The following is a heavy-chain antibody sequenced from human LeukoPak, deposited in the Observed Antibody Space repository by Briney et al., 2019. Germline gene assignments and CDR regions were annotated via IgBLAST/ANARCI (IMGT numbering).Heavy chain of an antibody. D-gene: IGHD6-6*01. J-gene: IGHJ4*02. V-gene: IGHV4-39*07. CDR2: IYYSGST. Sequence: ASETLSLTCTVSGGSISSSSYYWGWIRQPPGKGLEWIGSIYYSGSTYYNPSLKSRVTISVDTSKNQFSLKLSSVTAADTAVYYCARTSIAARAFDYWGQGTLVTVSS. CDR1: GGSISSSSYY. CDR3: ARTSIAARAFDY.